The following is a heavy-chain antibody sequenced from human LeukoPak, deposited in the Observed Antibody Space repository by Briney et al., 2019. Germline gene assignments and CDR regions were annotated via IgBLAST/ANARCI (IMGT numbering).Heavy chain of an antibody. CDR2: IYSSGST. V-gene: IGHV4-59*01. CDR1: GGSISGYY. CDR3: ARAHPGGSYYGNWFDP. J-gene: IGHJ5*02. Sequence: SETLSLICSVSGGSISGYYWSWIRQPPGKGLEWIGNIYSSGSTDYNPSLKSRVTISVDMYKNQFSLKLSSVTAADTAVYYCARAHPGGSYYGNWFDPWGQGTLVTVSS. D-gene: IGHD1-26*01.